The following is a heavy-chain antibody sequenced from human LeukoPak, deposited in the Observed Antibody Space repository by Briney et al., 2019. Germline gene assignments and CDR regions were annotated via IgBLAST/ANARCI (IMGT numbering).Heavy chain of an antibody. CDR2: IYYSGTT. J-gene: IGHJ6*03. CDR3: ARTLRWFPQGTFYNFYMDV. CDR1: GGSISTSY. Sequence: SETLSLTCTVSGGSISTSYWSWIRQPPGRGLEWIGYIYYSGTTNYSPSLKSRVTISVDTSKNQFSLKLTSVTAADTAVYYCARTLRWFPQGTFYNFYMDVWGKGTTVTVSS. D-gene: IGHD3-16*01. V-gene: IGHV4-59*01.